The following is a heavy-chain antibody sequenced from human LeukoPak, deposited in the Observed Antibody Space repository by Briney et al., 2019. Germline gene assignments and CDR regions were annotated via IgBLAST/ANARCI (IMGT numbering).Heavy chain of an antibody. V-gene: IGHV3-30*02. J-gene: IGHJ4*02. CDR1: GFTFSSYG. CDR3: AKGTVGAYEIDY. D-gene: IGHD1-26*01. Sequence: GGSLRLSCATSGFTFSSYGLHWVRQAPGRGLEWVAFIRYDGNNKYYADSVKGRFTISRDNSKNTLYLQMNSLRTEDTAVYYCAKGTVGAYEIDYWGQGTLVTVSS. CDR2: IRYDGNNK.